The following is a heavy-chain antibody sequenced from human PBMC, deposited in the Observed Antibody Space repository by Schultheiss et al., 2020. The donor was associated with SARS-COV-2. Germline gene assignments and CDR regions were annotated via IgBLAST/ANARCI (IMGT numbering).Heavy chain of an antibody. CDR1: GGSFSGYY. Sequence: GSLRLSCAVYGGSFSGYYWSWIRQPPGKGLEWIGEINHSGSTNYNPSLKSRVTISVDTSKNQFSLKLSSVTAEDTAVYYCAKDTTTVTTFDYWGQGTLVTVSS. CDR2: INHSGST. D-gene: IGHD4-17*01. CDR3: AKDTTTVTTFDY. J-gene: IGHJ4*02. V-gene: IGHV4-34*01.